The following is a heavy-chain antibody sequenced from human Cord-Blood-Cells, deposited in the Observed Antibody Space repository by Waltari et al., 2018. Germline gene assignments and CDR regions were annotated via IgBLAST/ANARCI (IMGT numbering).Heavy chain of an antibody. CDR2: ISGSGGST. Sequence: EVQLVESGGGLVQPGGSLRLSCAASGFTFRSHAMTWARQSPGKGLEWVSAISGSGGSTYYADSVKGRFTISRDNSKNTLYLQMNSLRAEDTAVYYCAKERGYSSSYYFDYWGQGTLVTVSS. CDR1: GFTFRSHA. V-gene: IGHV3-23*04. J-gene: IGHJ4*02. D-gene: IGHD6-6*01. CDR3: AKERGYSSSYYFDY.